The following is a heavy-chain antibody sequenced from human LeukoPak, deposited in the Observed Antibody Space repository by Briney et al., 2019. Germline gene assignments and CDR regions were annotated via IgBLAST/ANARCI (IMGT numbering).Heavy chain of an antibody. CDR3: ARDSIIGAGGSDY. D-gene: IGHD6-13*01. J-gene: IGHJ4*02. CDR1: GFWFNGFW. Sequence: GGSLRVSCEASGFWFNGFWMSWVRQAPGKGLEWVANISGDGSEKLYADSVEGRFTISRDNARYFLYLQMNSLRADDTAVYYCARDSIIGAGGSDYWGQGTLVSVSS. CDR2: ISGDGSEK. V-gene: IGHV3-7*03.